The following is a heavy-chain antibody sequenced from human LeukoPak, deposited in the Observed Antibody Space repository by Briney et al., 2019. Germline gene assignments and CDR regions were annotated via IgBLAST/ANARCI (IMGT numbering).Heavy chain of an antibody. J-gene: IGHJ4*02. CDR2: INPNSGGT. Sequence: ASAKVSCKASGYTFTDYNMHWVRQAPGQGLEWMGCINPNSGGTNYAQKFQGRVTMTRDTSIRTASMELSRLRSDDTAVYYCARGETDSSGWYQLDYWGQGTLVTVSS. CDR3: ARGETDSSGWYQLDY. D-gene: IGHD6-19*01. V-gene: IGHV1-2*02. CDR1: GYTFTDYN.